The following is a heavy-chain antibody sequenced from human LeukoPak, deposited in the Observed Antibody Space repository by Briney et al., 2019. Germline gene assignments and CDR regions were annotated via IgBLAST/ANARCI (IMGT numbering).Heavy chain of an antibody. CDR1: GFTFSSYW. V-gene: IGHV3-74*01. D-gene: IGHD3-22*01. CDR2: INSDGGST. CDR3: ARREFYDSSGYPFDY. J-gene: IGHJ4*02. Sequence: GGSLRLSCAASGFTFSSYWMHWVRQAPGKGLVWVSRINSDGGSTSYADSVKGRFTISRDNAKNTLYLQMNSLRAEDTAVYYCARREFYDSSGYPFDYWGQGTLVTVSS.